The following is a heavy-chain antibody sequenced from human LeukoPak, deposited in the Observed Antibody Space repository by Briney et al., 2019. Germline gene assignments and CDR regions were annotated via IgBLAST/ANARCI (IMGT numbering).Heavy chain of an antibody. Sequence: PGGSLRLSCAASGFTFSSYWMHWVRQGPGKGLVWVSRISTDGSSTDYADSAKGRFTISREKAKNTLSLQMNSLRAEDTAVYYCARGPYSSNWYVDYWGQGTLVTVAS. J-gene: IGHJ4*02. CDR1: GFTFSSYW. V-gene: IGHV3-74*01. CDR3: ARGPYSSNWYVDY. CDR2: ISTDGSST. D-gene: IGHD6-13*01.